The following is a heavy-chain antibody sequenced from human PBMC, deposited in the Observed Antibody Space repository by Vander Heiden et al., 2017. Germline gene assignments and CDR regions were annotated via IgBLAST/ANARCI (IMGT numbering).Heavy chain of an antibody. CDR3: AKDYDDSSGYYDY. V-gene: IGHV3-23*01. CDR1: AFTFSTYA. D-gene: IGHD3-22*01. J-gene: IGHJ4*02. Sequence: EVPLLESGGGLLQPGASRRLSCAASAFTFSTYAMRRVRQAPGKGLEWVSAIRGRGGSTYSADAVKGRFTSSRDNSKNTLYLQMNSLRAEDTAGYYCAKDYDDSSGYYDYWGQGTLVTVSS. CDR2: IRGRGGST.